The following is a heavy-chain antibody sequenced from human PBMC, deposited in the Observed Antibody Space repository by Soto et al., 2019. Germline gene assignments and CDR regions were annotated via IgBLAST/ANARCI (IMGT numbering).Heavy chain of an antibody. D-gene: IGHD3-10*01. Sequence: TVAEGNIRNLGGRWIRKPTGKGLEWIGYIYYSGSTNYNPSLKSRVTISVDTSKNQFSLKLSSVTAADTAVYYCARSLGGGFDPWGQGTLVTVSS. V-gene: IGHV4-59*11. CDR3: ARSLGGGFDP. CDR2: IYYSGST. J-gene: IGHJ5*02. CDR1: EGNIRNLG.